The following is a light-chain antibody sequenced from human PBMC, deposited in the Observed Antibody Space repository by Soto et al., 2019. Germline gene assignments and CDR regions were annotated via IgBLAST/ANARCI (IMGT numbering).Light chain of an antibody. CDR1: RSNIGKNA. J-gene: IGLJ3*02. Sequence: QSVLTQPPSMSEAPRKRVTISCSGSRSNIGKNAVSWYQQLPGKSPKVLIYYDDLLPSGVSDRFYGSKSGTSASLAISELQSEDEADYYCAAWDDSLNGPVFGGGTKVTVL. CDR3: AAWDDSLNGPV. CDR2: YDD. V-gene: IGLV1-36*01.